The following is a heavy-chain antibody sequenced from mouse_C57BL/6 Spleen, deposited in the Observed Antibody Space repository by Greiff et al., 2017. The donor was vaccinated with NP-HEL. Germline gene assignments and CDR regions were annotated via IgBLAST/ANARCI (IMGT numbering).Heavy chain of an antibody. CDR3: AIYVTTVVAGAMDY. CDR1: GYTFTSYW. V-gene: IGHV1-55*01. D-gene: IGHD1-1*01. Sequence: QVQLQQPGAELVKPGASVKMSCKASGYTFTSYWITWVKQRPGQGLEWIGDIYPGSGSTNYNEKFKSKATLTVDTSSSTAYMQLSSLTSEDSAVYYCAIYVTTVVAGAMDYWGQGTSVTVSS. CDR2: IYPGSGST. J-gene: IGHJ4*01.